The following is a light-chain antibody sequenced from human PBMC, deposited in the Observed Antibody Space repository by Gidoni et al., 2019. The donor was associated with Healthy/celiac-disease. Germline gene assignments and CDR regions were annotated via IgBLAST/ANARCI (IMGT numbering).Light chain of an antibody. J-gene: IGKJ1*01. V-gene: IGKV3-11*01. CDR1: QSVSSY. CDR2: DAS. Sequence: EIVLTQSPATLSLSPGERATLSCRASQSVSSYLAWYQQKPGQAPRLLIYDASNRATGIPARFSGSGSGTDFTLTISSLEPEDFAVYYCQQRSNWLWTFXQXTKVENK. CDR3: QQRSNWLWT.